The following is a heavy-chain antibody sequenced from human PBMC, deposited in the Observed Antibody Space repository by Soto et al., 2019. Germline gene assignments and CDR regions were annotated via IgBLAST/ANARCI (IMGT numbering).Heavy chain of an antibody. CDR1: GFTFSSYD. D-gene: IGHD3-10*01. Sequence: EVQLVESGGGLVQPGGSLRLSCAVSGFTFSSYDMHWVRQRTGKGLEWVSAIGTDGNTYYTASVKGRFTISRENAKNPLYLQMDSLRAEDTAVYYCARDRGPYDYFGMDVWGQGTTVTVSS. J-gene: IGHJ6*02. V-gene: IGHV3-13*01. CDR3: ARDRGPYDYFGMDV. CDR2: IGTDGNT.